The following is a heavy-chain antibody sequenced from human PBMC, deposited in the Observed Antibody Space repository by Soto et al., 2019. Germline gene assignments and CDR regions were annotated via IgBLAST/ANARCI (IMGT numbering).Heavy chain of an antibody. Sequence: PSETLSLTCSVSGDSISTIDYYWTWIRQHPGKGLEWIGNIYFRGNTYSSPSLESRLTISLDTSKNQFSLKLTSVTAADTAVYYCAREGGSYDSGGYLIRGAFDIWGQGTVVTVSS. CDR3: AREGGSYDSGGYLIRGAFDI. D-gene: IGHD3-22*01. CDR1: GDSISTIDYY. CDR2: IYFRGNT. J-gene: IGHJ3*02. V-gene: IGHV4-31*03.